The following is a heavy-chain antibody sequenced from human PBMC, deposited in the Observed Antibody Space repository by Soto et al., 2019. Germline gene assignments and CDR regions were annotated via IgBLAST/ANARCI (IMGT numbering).Heavy chain of an antibody. Sequence: QVHLVESGGGVVQPGRSLRLSCAASGFTFNKHGMHWVRQAPGKGLEWVAVVSYDGSSQYYADSVKGRFTISRDNSKNMVYLQMTTLRREDAAVYYCARTSGFPYYYYGMDVWGQGTTVTVSS. V-gene: IGHV3-30*03. D-gene: IGHD5-12*01. CDR3: ARTSGFPYYYYGMDV. J-gene: IGHJ6*02. CDR2: VSYDGSSQ. CDR1: GFTFNKHG.